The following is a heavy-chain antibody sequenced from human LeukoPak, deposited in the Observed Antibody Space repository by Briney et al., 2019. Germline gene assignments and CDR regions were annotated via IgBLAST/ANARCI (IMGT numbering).Heavy chain of an antibody. CDR2: IYPGDSDT. CDR1: GYTFTSYL. D-gene: IGHD3-22*01. CDR3: ARHRGGGYDGSGVGGY. Sequence: ESLKLSCKGSGYTFTSYLISWVRQMPGKGLEWMGVIYPGDSDTNYTPSFKGQVTISADNSNNTPYLQMSSLKASDTAMYYCARHRGGGYDGSGVGGYWGQGTLVTVSS. J-gene: IGHJ4*02. V-gene: IGHV5-51*01.